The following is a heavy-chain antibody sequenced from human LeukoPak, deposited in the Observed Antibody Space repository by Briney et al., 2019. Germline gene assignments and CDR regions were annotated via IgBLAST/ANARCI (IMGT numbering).Heavy chain of an antibody. CDR1: GYTFTGYY. CDR2: INPNSGGT. V-gene: IGHV1-2*02. CDR3: ARDRDEGAFDY. D-gene: IGHD1-26*01. J-gene: IGHJ4*02. Sequence: GSVKVSCKASGYTFTGYYMHWVRQAPGQGLEWMGWINPNSGGTNYAQKLQGRVTMTTDTSTSTAYMELRSLRSDDTAVYYCARDRDEGAFDYWGQGTLVTVSS.